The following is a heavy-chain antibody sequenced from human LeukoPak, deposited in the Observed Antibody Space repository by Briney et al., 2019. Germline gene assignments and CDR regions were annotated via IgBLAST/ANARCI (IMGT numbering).Heavy chain of an antibody. Sequence: GGSLRLSCAASGLTFTNAWMNWVRQAPGKGLELVGRIASKTDGGTTDYAAPVKGRFTISRDDSENTLYLQMNSLKTEDTAVYYCATPGRIPEAANWFDPWGQGTLVTVSS. D-gene: IGHD6-13*01. J-gene: IGHJ5*02. CDR1: GLTFTNAW. CDR3: ATPGRIPEAANWFDP. CDR2: IASKTDGGTT. V-gene: IGHV3-15*04.